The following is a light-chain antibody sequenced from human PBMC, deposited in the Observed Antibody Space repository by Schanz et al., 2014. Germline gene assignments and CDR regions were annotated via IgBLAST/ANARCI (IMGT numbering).Light chain of an antibody. CDR3: QQYGRSPRFT. CDR1: QGVTSNY. J-gene: IGKJ3*01. Sequence: EVVLTQSPGSLSLSPGERGTLSCRASQGVTSNYLAWYQQRPGQAPRLLIYGASSRANGIPDRLSGSGSGTDFTLTISRLEPEDFAVYYCQQYGRSPRFTFGPGTKVEVK. CDR2: GAS. V-gene: IGKV3-20*01.